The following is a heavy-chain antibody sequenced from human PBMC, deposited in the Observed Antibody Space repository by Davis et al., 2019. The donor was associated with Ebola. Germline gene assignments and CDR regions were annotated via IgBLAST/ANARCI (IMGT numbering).Heavy chain of an antibody. Sequence: MPSETLSLTCTVSGGSISSGGYYWSWIRQHPGKGLEWIGYIYYSGSTYYNPSLKSRVTISVDTSKNQFSLKLSSVTAADTAVYYCASSSWSYYYYGMDVWGQGTTVTVSS. CDR3: ASSSWSYYYYGMDV. V-gene: IGHV4-31*03. CDR2: IYYSGST. CDR1: GGSISSGGYY. D-gene: IGHD6-13*01. J-gene: IGHJ6*02.